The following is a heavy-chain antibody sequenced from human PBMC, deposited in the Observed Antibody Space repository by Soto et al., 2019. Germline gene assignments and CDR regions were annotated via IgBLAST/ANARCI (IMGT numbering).Heavy chain of an antibody. CDR1: GGSISSYY. CDR2: IYYSGST. J-gene: IGHJ2*01. D-gene: IGHD6-13*01. Sequence: SETLSLTCTVSGGSISSYYWSWIRQPPGKGLEWIGYIYYSGSTNYNPSLKSRVTISVDTSKNQFSLKLSSVTAADTAVYYCARSEYSSSWYLGYWYFDLWGRGTLVTLS. V-gene: IGHV4-59*01. CDR3: ARSEYSSSWYLGYWYFDL.